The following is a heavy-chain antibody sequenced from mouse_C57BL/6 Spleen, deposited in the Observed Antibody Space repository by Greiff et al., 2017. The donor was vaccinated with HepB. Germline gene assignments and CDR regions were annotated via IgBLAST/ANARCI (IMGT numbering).Heavy chain of an antibody. Sequence: VQLQQPGAELVRPGSSVKLSCKASGYTFTSYWMDWVKQRPGQGLEWIGNIYPSDSETHYNQKFKDKATLTVDKSSSTAYMQLSSLTSEDSAVYYCARGGPYYFDYWGQGTTLTVSS. CDR2: IYPSDSET. J-gene: IGHJ2*01. CDR3: ARGGPYYFDY. V-gene: IGHV1-61*01. CDR1: GYTFTSYW.